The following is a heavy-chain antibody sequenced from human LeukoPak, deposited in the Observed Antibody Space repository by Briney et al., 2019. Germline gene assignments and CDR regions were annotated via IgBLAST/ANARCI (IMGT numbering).Heavy chain of an antibody. Sequence: ASVKVSCKASGYTFTSYGISWVRQAPGQGLEWMGWISAYNGNTNYAQKLQGRGTMTTDTSTSTAYMELRSLRSDDTAVYYCARASSALIDAALPNWFDPWGKGTLVTVSS. CDR1: GYTFTSYG. J-gene: IGHJ5*02. CDR2: ISAYNGNT. V-gene: IGHV1-18*01. CDR3: ARASSALIDAALPNWFDP. D-gene: IGHD3-3*01.